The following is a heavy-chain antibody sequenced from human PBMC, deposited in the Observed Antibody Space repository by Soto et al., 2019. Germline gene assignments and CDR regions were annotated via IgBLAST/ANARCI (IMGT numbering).Heavy chain of an antibody. V-gene: IGHV4-30-4*01. CDR3: ARDPGYCSGGSCYDWFDP. Sequence: SETLSLTCTVSGGSISSGDYYWSWIRQPPGKGLEWIGYIYYSGSTYYNPSLKSRVTISVDTSKNQFSLKLSSVTAADTAVYYCARDPGYCSGGSCYDWFDPWGQGTLVTVSS. J-gene: IGHJ5*02. D-gene: IGHD2-15*01. CDR1: GGSISSGDYY. CDR2: IYYSGST.